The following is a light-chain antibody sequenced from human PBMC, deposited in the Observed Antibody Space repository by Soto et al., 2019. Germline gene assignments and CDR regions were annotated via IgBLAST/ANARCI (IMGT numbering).Light chain of an antibody. CDR1: SSDVASYNL. CDR2: EVS. V-gene: IGLV2-23*02. Sequence: QSVLTQPASVSGSPGQSITISCTGTSSDVASYNLVSWYQQHPGKAPKLMIYEVSTRPSGVSNRFSGSKSGNTASLTMSGLQAEDEADYYCCSYAGSVVFGGGTKLTVL. CDR3: CSYAGSVV. J-gene: IGLJ2*01.